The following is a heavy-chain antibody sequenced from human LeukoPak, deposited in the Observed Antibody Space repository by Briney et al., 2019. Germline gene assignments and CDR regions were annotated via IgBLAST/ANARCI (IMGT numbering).Heavy chain of an antibody. Sequence: ASVKVSCKASGYTFTGYYMHWVRQAPGQGLEWMGRINPNSGGTNYAQKFQGRVTMTRDTSISTAYMELSRLRSDDTAVYYCAREGSADYYYYYMDVWGKGTTVTVSS. D-gene: IGHD6-6*01. CDR2: INPNSGGT. V-gene: IGHV1-2*06. CDR1: GYTFTGYY. CDR3: AREGSADYYYYYMDV. J-gene: IGHJ6*03.